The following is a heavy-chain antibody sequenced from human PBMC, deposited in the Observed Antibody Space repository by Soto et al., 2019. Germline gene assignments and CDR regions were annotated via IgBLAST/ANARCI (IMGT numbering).Heavy chain of an antibody. CDR1: GDSVSSNSAA. CDR2: TFYRSKWYN. V-gene: IGHV6-1*01. CDR3: ARESTMVRGVINPLDY. Sequence: PSQTLSLTCASSGDSVSSNSAACNWIRQSPSRGLEWLGRTFYRSKWYNDYAESVKSRITINPDTSKNQFSLQLNSVTPEDTAVYYCARESTMVRGVINPLDYWGQGTLVTVSS. J-gene: IGHJ4*02. D-gene: IGHD3-10*01.